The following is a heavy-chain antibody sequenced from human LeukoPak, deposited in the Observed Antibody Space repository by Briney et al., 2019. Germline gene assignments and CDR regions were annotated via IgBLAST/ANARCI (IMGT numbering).Heavy chain of an antibody. CDR1: GFTFSSYA. CDR2: ISGSGGST. V-gene: IGHV3-23*01. D-gene: IGHD3-3*01. J-gene: IGHJ4*02. CDR3: AKDHYDFWSGKRSVDY. Sequence: GGSLRLSCAASGFTFSSYAMSWVRQAPGKGLEWVSAISGSGGSTYYADSVKGRFTISRDNSKNTLYLQMNSLRAEDTAVYYCAKDHYDFWSGKRSVDYWGQGTLVTVSS.